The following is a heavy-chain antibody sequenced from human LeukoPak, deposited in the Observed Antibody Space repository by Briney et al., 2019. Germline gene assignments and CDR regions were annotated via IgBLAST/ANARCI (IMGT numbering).Heavy chain of an antibody. CDR2: ITGSGGDT. Sequence: PGGSLRLSCAASGFTFTSYAMSWVRQAPGKGLELVSSITGSGGDTYYADSVKGRFTISRDNSKNTLSLQMNNLRAEDTALYYCAKGCRSSEGFDPWGQGTLVTVSS. D-gene: IGHD2-2*01. CDR3: AKGCRSSEGFDP. V-gene: IGHV3-23*01. J-gene: IGHJ5*02. CDR1: GFTFTSYA.